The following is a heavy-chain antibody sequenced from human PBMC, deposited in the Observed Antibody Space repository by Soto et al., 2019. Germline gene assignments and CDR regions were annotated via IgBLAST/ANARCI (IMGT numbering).Heavy chain of an antibody. Sequence: SATLSLTCTVSGGSISSYYGSWIRQPPGKGLEWIGYTYYSGSTNYNPSLKSRVTISVDTSKNQFSLKLSSVTAADTAVYYCARDRSDFWSGYYYWFDPWGQGTLVTVSS. CDR3: ARDRSDFWSGYYYWFDP. D-gene: IGHD3-3*01. V-gene: IGHV4-59*01. CDR2: TYYSGST. CDR1: GGSISSYY. J-gene: IGHJ5*02.